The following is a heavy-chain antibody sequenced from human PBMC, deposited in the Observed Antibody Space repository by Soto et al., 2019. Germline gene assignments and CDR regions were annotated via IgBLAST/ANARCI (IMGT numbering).Heavy chain of an antibody. Sequence: QVQLVQSGAEVKKPGSSVKVSCKASGGTFSRYTFTWVRQAPGQGLEWMGRIIPILDIPNYAQNFQGRVTITEDKYTSTAYMELSSLRSDDTAVYYCASHFTGVLVLGTSPPGGDNYGWDVWGQGTTVTVSS. CDR1: GGTFSRYT. J-gene: IGHJ6*02. CDR2: IIPILDIP. CDR3: ASHFTGVLVLGTSPPGGDNYGWDV. D-gene: IGHD2-8*02. V-gene: IGHV1-69*02.